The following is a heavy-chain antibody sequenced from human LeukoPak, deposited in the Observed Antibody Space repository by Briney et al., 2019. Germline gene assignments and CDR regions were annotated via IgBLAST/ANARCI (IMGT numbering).Heavy chain of an antibody. J-gene: IGHJ5*02. CDR1: GYTFTSYY. CDR2: INPSGGST. Sequence: GASVKVSCKASGYTFTSYYMHWVRQAPGQGLEWMGIINPSGGSTSYAQKFQGRVTMTRDTSTSTVYMELSSLRSEDTAVYYCARGGGYCSGGSCYPNWFDPWAREPWSPSPQ. V-gene: IGHV1-46*01. D-gene: IGHD2-15*01. CDR3: ARGGGYCSGGSCYPNWFDP.